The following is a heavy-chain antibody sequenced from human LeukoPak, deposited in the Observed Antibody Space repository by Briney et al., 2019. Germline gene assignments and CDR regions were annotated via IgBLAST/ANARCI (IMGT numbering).Heavy chain of an antibody. V-gene: IGHV3-23*01. J-gene: IGHJ4*02. Sequence: GGSLRLSCAASGFTFSDYGMSWVRQAPGKGLEWVSTISSGGASTYYADSVKGRFTISRDNSKNTLHLQMNSLRAEDTAVYYCAKDYTTIAVAGTDYWGQGTLVTVSS. CDR2: ISSGGAST. CDR3: AKDYTTIAVAGTDY. D-gene: IGHD6-19*01. CDR1: GFTFSDYG.